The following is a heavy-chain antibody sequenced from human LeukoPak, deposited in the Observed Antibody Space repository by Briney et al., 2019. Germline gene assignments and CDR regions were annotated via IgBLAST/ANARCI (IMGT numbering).Heavy chain of an antibody. Sequence: QPEGSLRLSCAASGFTFSSYAMSWVRQAPGKGLEWVSAISGSGGSTYYADSVKGRFTISRDNSKNTLYLQMNSLRAEDTAVYYCAKVGMRGYDSSGYEDAFDIWGQGTMVTVSS. V-gene: IGHV3-23*01. CDR3: AKVGMRGYDSSGYEDAFDI. D-gene: IGHD3-22*01. J-gene: IGHJ3*02. CDR1: GFTFSSYA. CDR2: ISGSGGST.